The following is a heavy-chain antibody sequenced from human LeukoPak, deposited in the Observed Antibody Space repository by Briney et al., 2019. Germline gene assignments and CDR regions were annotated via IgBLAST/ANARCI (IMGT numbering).Heavy chain of an antibody. CDR1: RFTFSSYS. D-gene: IGHD5-12*01. J-gene: IGHJ4*02. CDR3: AGGATIPY. Sequence: GGSLRLSCPASRFTFSSYSMNWVRQAPGKGLEWVSYISSSSSTIYCADSVKGRFTISRDNAKNSLYLQMNSLRAEDTAVYYCAGGATIPYWGQGTLVTVSS. V-gene: IGHV3-48*01. CDR2: ISSSSSTI.